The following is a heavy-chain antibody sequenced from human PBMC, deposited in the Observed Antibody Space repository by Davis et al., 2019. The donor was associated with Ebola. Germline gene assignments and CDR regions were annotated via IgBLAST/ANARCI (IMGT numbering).Heavy chain of an antibody. CDR1: GDSVSNNRAA. V-gene: IGHV6-1*01. CDR2: TYYASTCYY. CDR3: AREEENVFGY. Sequence: HSQTLSLTCSVSGDSVSNNRAAWNWIRQSPSRGLEWLGRTYYASTCYYDYGTSLTSRITIIPETSKNEVSLHLNSVIPEDTAVYYCAREEENVFGYWGQGTLVTVSS. J-gene: IGHJ4*02.